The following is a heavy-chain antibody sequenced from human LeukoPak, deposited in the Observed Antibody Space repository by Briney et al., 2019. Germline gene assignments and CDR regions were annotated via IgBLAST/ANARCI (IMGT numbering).Heavy chain of an antibody. Sequence: ASVKVSCKASGGTFSSYAISWVRQAPGQGLEWMGRIIPVLGIANYAQKFQGRVTITADKSTSTAYMGMSSLRSEDTAVYYCARSTPDYYGSGGYLDYWGQGTLVTVSS. CDR3: ARSTPDYYGSGGYLDY. CDR2: IIPVLGIA. D-gene: IGHD3-10*01. CDR1: GGTFSSYA. J-gene: IGHJ4*02. V-gene: IGHV1-69*04.